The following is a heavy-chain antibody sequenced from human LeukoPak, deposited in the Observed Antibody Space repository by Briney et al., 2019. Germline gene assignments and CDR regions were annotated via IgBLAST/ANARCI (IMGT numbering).Heavy chain of an antibody. V-gene: IGHV3-21*01. Sequence: CSMNWVRQAPGKGLEWVSSISSSSSYIYYADSVKGRFTISRDNAKNSLYLQMNSLRAEDTAVYYCASLVPAAIRTYYYYYMDVWGKGTTVTVSS. D-gene: IGHD2-2*02. J-gene: IGHJ6*03. CDR1: CS. CDR3: ASLVPAAIRTYYYYYMDV. CDR2: ISSSSSYI.